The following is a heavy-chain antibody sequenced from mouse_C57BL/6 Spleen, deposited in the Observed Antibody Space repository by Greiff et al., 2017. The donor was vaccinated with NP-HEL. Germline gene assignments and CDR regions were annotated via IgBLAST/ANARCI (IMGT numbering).Heavy chain of an antibody. J-gene: IGHJ4*01. V-gene: IGHV1-82*01. D-gene: IGHD1-1*01. Sequence: QVQLQQSGPELVKPGASVKISCKASGYAFSSSWMNWVKQRPGKGLEWIGRIYPGDGDTNYNGKFKGKATLTADKSSSTAYMQLSSLTSEDSAVYFCAREGNLYYYGSSSYAMDYGGQGTSVTVSS. CDR3: AREGNLYYYGSSSYAMDY. CDR2: IYPGDGDT. CDR1: GYAFSSSW.